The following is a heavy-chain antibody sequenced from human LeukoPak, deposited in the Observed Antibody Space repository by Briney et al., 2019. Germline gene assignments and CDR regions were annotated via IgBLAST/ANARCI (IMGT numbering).Heavy chain of an antibody. CDR1: GGSISSGDYY. Sequence: SETLCLTCTVSGGSISSGDYYWSWIRQPPGKGLEWIGYIYYSGSTYYNPSLKSRVTISVDTSKNQFSLKLSSVTAADTAVYYCARELSDFWSGYSVSYYMDVWGKGTTVTVSS. J-gene: IGHJ6*03. D-gene: IGHD3-3*01. CDR3: ARELSDFWSGYSVSYYMDV. V-gene: IGHV4-30-4*08. CDR2: IYYSGST.